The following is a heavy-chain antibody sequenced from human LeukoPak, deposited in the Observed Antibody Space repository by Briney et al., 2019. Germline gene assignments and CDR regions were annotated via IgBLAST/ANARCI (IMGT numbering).Heavy chain of an antibody. V-gene: IGHV1-46*01. CDR1: GYTFTSYY. D-gene: IGHD6-19*01. J-gene: IGHJ4*02. Sequence: ASVKVSCKASGYTFTSYYMHWVRQAPGQGLEWMGIINPSGGSTSYAQKFQGRVTMTRDTSTSTVYMELSSLRCEDRAVYYCARGPGVRIAVAATPLDYWGQGTLVTVSS. CDR2: INPSGGST. CDR3: ARGPGVRIAVAATPLDY.